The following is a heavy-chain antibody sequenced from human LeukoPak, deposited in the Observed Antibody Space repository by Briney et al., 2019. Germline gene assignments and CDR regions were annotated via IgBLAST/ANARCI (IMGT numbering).Heavy chain of an antibody. J-gene: IGHJ4*02. Sequence: SETLSLTCTVSGRSISSYYWSWIRQPAGKGLEWIGRIYTSGSTNYNPSLKSRVTMSVDTSKNQFSLKLSSVTAADTAVYYCARIRYGSGSYYPDYWGQGTLVTVSS. CDR2: IYTSGST. D-gene: IGHD3-10*01. V-gene: IGHV4-4*07. CDR3: ARIRYGSGSYYPDY. CDR1: GRSISSYY.